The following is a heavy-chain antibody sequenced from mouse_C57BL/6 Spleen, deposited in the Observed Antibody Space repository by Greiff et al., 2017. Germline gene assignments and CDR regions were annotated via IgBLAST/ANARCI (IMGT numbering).Heavy chain of an antibody. D-gene: IGHD2-3*01. V-gene: IGHV3-6*01. CDR1: GYSITSGYY. CDR3: ARYDYVDY. CDR2: ISYDGSN. Sequence: DVKLQESGPGLVKPSQSLSLTCSVTGYSITSGYYWNWIRQFPGNKLEWMGYISYDGSNNYNPSLKNRISITRDTSKNQFFLKLNSVTTEDTATYYCARYDYVDYWGQGTTLTVSS. J-gene: IGHJ2*01.